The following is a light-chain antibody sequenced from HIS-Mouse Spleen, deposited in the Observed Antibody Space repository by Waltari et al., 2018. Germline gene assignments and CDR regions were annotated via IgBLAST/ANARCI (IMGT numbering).Light chain of an antibody. CDR2: GAS. V-gene: IGKV3-15*01. J-gene: IGKJ2*01. CDR3: QQYGSSPFT. Sequence: EIVMTQSPATLSVSPGERATLSCRASQSVSSNLAWYQQKPGQAPRLLIYGASTRATGIPDRFSGRGSVTEVTLTISRLEPEDFAVYYCQQYGSSPFTFGQGTKLEIK. CDR1: QSVSSN.